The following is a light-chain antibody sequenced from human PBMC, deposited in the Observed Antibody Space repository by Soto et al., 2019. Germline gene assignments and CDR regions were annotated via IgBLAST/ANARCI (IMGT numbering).Light chain of an antibody. CDR2: GAS. V-gene: IGKV3-15*01. Sequence: VMTQSQATVSVSPGEGVTLSCRASQTISNDLAWYQQKPGQAPRLLIYGASTRATGVPASFSGGGSGTEFTLTISSLQSEDFALYYCQQNNKWPPVTFGGGTKVEIK. J-gene: IGKJ4*01. CDR3: QQNNKWPPVT. CDR1: QTISND.